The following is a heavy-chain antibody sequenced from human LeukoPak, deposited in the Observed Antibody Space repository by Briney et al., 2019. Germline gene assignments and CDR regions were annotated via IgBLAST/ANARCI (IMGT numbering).Heavy chain of an antibody. CDR2: IRSKIYGGTP. V-gene: IGHV3-49*04. J-gene: IGHJ4*02. CDR3: TRDQTPYY. CDR1: GFPLSRSA. Sequence: GGSLRLSCAASGFPLSRSAMSWVRQAPGKGLEWVGFIRSKIYGGTPEYAASVKGRFTISRDDSKGIAYLQMNSLKTEDTAVYYCTRDQTPYYWGQGTLVTVSS.